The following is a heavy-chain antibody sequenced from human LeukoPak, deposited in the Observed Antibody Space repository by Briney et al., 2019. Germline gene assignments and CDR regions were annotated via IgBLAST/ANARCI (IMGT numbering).Heavy chain of an antibody. Sequence: PSETLSLTCTVSGGSISSYYWSWIRQPAGKGLEWIGRIYTSGSTNYNPSLKSRVTISVDTSKNQFSLKLSSVTAADTAVYYCARRRQGSGSTYYFDYWGQGTLVTVSS. CDR3: ARRRQGSGSTYYFDY. J-gene: IGHJ4*02. D-gene: IGHD3-10*01. CDR2: IYTSGST. CDR1: GGSISSYY. V-gene: IGHV4-4*07.